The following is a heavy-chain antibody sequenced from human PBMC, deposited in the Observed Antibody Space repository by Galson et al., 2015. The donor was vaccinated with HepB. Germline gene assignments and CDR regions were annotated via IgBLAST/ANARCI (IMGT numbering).Heavy chain of an antibody. CDR1: GFTFSSYA. CDR3: ARERGGYDILTGYYATDAFDV. Sequence: SLRLSCAASGFTFSSYAMHWVRQAPGKGLEWVAVISYDGSNKYYADSVKGRFTISRDNSKNTLYLQMNSLRAEDTAVYYCARERGGYDILTGYYATDAFDVWGQGTMVTVSS. CDR2: ISYDGSNK. V-gene: IGHV3-30-3*01. D-gene: IGHD3-9*01. J-gene: IGHJ3*01.